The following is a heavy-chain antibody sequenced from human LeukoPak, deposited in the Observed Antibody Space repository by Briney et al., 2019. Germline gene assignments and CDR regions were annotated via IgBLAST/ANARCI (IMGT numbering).Heavy chain of an antibody. CDR1: GYTFTSYG. D-gene: IGHD6-19*01. J-gene: IGHJ5*02. Sequence: GASVKVSCKASGYTFTSYGISWVRQAPGQGLEWMGWISAYNGNTKYSQKFQGRVTITRDTSASTAYMELSSLRSEDTAVYYCARDHSSGWYEDWFDPWGQGTLVTVSS. V-gene: IGHV1-18*01. CDR3: ARDHSSGWYEDWFDP. CDR2: ISAYNGNT.